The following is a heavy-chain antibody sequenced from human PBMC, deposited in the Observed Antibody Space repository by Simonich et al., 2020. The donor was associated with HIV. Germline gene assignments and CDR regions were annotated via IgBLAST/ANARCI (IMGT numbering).Heavy chain of an antibody. D-gene: IGHD2-15*01. CDR1: GFTFSSYA. Sequence: QVQLVESGGGVVQPGRSLRLSCAASGFTFSSYAMHWVRQVPGKGLEWVAVISYDGSNKYYADSVKGRFTISRDNSKNTLYLQMNSLRAEDTAVYYCARDGAATYYYYYYMDVWGKGTTVTVSS. V-gene: IGHV3-30*07. CDR2: ISYDGSNK. CDR3: ARDGAATYYYYYYMDV. J-gene: IGHJ6*03.